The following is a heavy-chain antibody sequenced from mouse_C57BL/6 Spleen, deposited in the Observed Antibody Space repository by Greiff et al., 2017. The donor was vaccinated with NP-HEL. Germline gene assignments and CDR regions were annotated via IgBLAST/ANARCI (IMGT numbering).Heavy chain of an antibody. Sequence: VQLQESDAELVKPGASVKISCKVSGYTFTDHTIHWMKQRPEQGLEWIGYIYPRDGSTKYNEKFKGKATLTVDKSSSTAYMQLSSLTSEDSAVYYCASGGYGNFDYWGQGTTLTVSS. J-gene: IGHJ2*01. CDR1: GYTFTDHT. D-gene: IGHD2-10*02. CDR2: IYPRDGST. V-gene: IGHV1-78*01. CDR3: ASGGYGNFDY.